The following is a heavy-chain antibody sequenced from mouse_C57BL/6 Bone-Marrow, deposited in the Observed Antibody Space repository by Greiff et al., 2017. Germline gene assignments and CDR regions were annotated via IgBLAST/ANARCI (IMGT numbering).Heavy chain of an antibody. V-gene: IGHV1-59*01. CDR1: GYTFTSYW. J-gene: IGHJ2*01. CDR3: ARGENVFDY. Sequence: VQLQQPGAELVRPGTSVKLSCKASGYTFTSYWMHWVKQRPGQGLEWIGVIDPSDSYTNYNQTFKGKATLTVDTSSSTAYMQLSSLTSEDSAVYYCARGENVFDYWGQGTTLTVSS. CDR2: IDPSDSYT.